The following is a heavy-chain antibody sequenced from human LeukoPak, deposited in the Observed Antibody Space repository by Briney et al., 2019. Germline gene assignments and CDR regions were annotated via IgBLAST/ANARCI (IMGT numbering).Heavy chain of an antibody. V-gene: IGHV1-69*05. J-gene: IGHJ4*02. CDR1: GGTFSSYA. CDR2: IIPIFGTA. Sequence: SVKVSCKASGGTFSSYAISWVRQAPGQGLEWMGGIIPIFGTANYAQKFQGRVTITTDVSTSTAYMELSSLRSEDTAVYYCAVSSGSYLSPDYWGQGTLVTVSS. D-gene: IGHD1-26*01. CDR3: AVSSGSYLSPDY.